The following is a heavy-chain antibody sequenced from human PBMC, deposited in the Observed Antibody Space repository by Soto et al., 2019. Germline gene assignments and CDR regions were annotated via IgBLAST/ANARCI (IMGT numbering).Heavy chain of an antibody. CDR1: GYTFTSYA. V-gene: IGHV1-3*01. CDR2: INAGNGNT. Sequence: QVQLVQSGAEVKKPGASVKVSCKASGYTFTSYAMHWVRQAPGQRLEWMGWINAGNGNTKYSQKLQGRVTITRDTSASTDYMELSSLRSEDTAVYYCARDLQADYWGQGTLVTVSS. J-gene: IGHJ4*02. CDR3: ARDLQADY.